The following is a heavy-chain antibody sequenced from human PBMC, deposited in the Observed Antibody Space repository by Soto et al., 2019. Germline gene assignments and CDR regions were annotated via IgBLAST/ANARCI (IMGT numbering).Heavy chain of an antibody. V-gene: IGHV6-1*01. D-gene: IGHD1-26*01. J-gene: IGHJ5*02. CDR1: GDSVSSNSAA. CDR2: TYYRSKWYK. CDR3: VRPVGWLHP. Sequence: PSQTLSLTCALSGDSVSSNSAAWNWIRQSPSRGLEWLGRTYYRSKWYKEYAASVRSRITINPDTSENQFSLQLNSVSPEDTAVYFCVRPVGWLHPWGQGILVTVSS.